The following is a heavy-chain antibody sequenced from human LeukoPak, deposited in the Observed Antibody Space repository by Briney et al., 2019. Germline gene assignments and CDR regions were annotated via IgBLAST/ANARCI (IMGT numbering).Heavy chain of an antibody. CDR2: IRYGGSNK. CDR3: AIPGVSGYSYGYPFDY. CDR1: GFTFSSYG. J-gene: IGHJ4*02. V-gene: IGHV3-30*02. D-gene: IGHD5-18*01. Sequence: GGSLRLSCAASGFTFSSYGMHWVRQAPGKGLEWVAFIRYGGSNKYYADSVKGRFTISRDNSKNTLYLQMNSLRAEDTAVYYCAIPGVSGYSYGYPFDYWGQGTLVTVSS.